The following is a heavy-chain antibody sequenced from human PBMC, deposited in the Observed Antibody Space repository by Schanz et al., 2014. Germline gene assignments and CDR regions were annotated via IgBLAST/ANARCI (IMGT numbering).Heavy chain of an antibody. J-gene: IGHJ6*04. V-gene: IGHV3-9*02. CDR1: GLNSDDYA. D-gene: IGHD3-10*01. Sequence: EVQVVESGGGLVQPGGSLRLSCTASGLNSDDYAMHWVRQAPGKGLEWVSNIPWNGAAIGYAGSVRGRFTISRDSAKNSLYLQMNSLRPEDTALYYCAKGSRSGSKVRDVWGKGTTVTVSA. CDR2: IPWNGAAI. CDR3: AKGSRSGSKVRDV.